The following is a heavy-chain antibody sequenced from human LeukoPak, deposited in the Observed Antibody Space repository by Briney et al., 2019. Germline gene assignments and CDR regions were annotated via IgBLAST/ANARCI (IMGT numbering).Heavy chain of an antibody. Sequence: GGSLRLSCAASGFTFSSYWMSWVRQAPGKGLEWVANIKQDGSEKNYVDSVKGRFTISRDNAKNSLYLQMNSLRAEDTAVYYCARMDYDFWSGYYIDAYWGQGTLVTVSS. V-gene: IGHV3-7*01. CDR1: GFTFSSYW. D-gene: IGHD3-3*01. CDR2: IKQDGSEK. CDR3: ARMDYDFWSGYYIDAY. J-gene: IGHJ4*02.